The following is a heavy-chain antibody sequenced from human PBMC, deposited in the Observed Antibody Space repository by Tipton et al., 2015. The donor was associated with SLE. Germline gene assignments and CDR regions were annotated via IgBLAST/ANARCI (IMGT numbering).Heavy chain of an antibody. J-gene: IGHJ6*02. CDR1: GFTFSTYV. V-gene: IGHV3-30*04. Sequence: SLRLSCAASGFTFSTYVMHWVRQAPGRGLEWVAVLSSDGSHTNYAVSVKGRFTISRDNSKNTLYLQMNSLRAEDTAVYYCAGELLPRWGMDVWGQGTTVTVSS. CDR3: AGELLPRWGMDV. D-gene: IGHD2-15*01. CDR2: LSSDGSHT.